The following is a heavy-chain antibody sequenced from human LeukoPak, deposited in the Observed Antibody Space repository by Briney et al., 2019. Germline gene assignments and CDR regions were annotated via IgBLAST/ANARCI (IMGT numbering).Heavy chain of an antibody. J-gene: IGHJ6*02. CDR2: ISWNSGSI. CDR1: GFTFDDYA. Sequence: GGSLRLSCAASGFTFDDYAMHWVRQAPGKGLEWVSGISWNSGSIGYADSVKGRLTISRDNAKNSLYLQMNSLRAEDTALYYCAKDMTGGYYYYYGMDVWGQGTTVTVSS. D-gene: IGHD2-15*01. CDR3: AKDMTGGYYYYYGMDV. V-gene: IGHV3-9*01.